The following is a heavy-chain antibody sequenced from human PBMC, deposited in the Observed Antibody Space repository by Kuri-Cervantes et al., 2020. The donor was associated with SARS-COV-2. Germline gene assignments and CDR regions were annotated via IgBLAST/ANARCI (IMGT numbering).Heavy chain of an antibody. J-gene: IGHJ6*03. CDR2: ISAYNGNT. Sequence: ASVKVSCKASGYTFTSYGISWVRQAPGQGLEWMGWISAYNGNTNYAQKLQGRVTITTDESTSTAYMELSSLRSEDTAVYYCARVSDMYYDFWSGIGDVGYYYYYMDVWGKGTTVTVSS. CDR1: GYTFTSYG. CDR3: ARVSDMYYDFWSGIGDVGYYYYYMDV. D-gene: IGHD3-3*01. V-gene: IGHV1-18*01.